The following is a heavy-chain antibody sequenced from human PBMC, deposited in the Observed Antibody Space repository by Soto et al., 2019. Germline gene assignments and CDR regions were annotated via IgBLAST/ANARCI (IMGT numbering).Heavy chain of an antibody. CDR3: ASLNARYDSSGYYFDY. D-gene: IGHD3-22*01. CDR1: GGTFSSYA. V-gene: IGHV1-69*13. CDR2: IIPIFGTA. J-gene: IGHJ4*02. Sequence: SVKVSCKASGGTFSSYAISWVRQAPGQGLEWMGGIIPIFGTANYAQKFQGRVTITADESTSTAYMELGSLRSEDTAVYYCASLNARYDSSGYYFDYWGQGTLVTVSS.